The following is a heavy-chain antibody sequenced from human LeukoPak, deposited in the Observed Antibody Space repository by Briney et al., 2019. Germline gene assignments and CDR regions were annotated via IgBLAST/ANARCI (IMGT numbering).Heavy chain of an antibody. CDR2: IYSRGTT. CDR1: GGSISSYY. Sequence: PSETLSLTCTVSGGSISSYYWSWIRQSAGKGLEWIGRIYSRGTTNYNPSLKSRVTISVDTSKNQFSLKVTSVTAADTAVYYCARVDYTVSPPYYFDYWGQGTLVTVSS. J-gene: IGHJ4*02. V-gene: IGHV4-4*07. CDR3: ARVDYTVSPPYYFDY. D-gene: IGHD4-17*01.